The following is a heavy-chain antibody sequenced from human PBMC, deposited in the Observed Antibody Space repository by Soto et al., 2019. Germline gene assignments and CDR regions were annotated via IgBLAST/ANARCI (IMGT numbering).Heavy chain of an antibody. V-gene: IGHV1-69*12. CDR1: GGTFSSYA. CDR3: VATVTYNYWGGVDV. CDR2: IIPIFGTA. Sequence: QVQLVQSGAEVKKPGSSVKVSCKASGGTFSSYAISWVRQAPGQGLEWMGGIIPIFGTADYAQKFQGRVTITADESTRAGYVEVSSLRSEATAVYYCVATVTYNYWGGVDVWGYGPAVTVSS. J-gene: IGHJ6*04. D-gene: IGHD4-17*01.